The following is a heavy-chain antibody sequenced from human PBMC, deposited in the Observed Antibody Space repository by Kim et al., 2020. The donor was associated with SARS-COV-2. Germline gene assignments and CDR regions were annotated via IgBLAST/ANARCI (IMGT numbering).Heavy chain of an antibody. J-gene: IGHJ4*02. CDR3: ENPAREGWFGELIQGASYFDY. CDR2: ISGSGGST. CDR1: GFTFSSYA. Sequence: GGSLRLSCAASGFTFSSYAMSWVRQAPGKGLEWVSAISGSGGSTYYADSVKGRFTISRDNSKNTLYLQMNSLRAEDTAVYYCENPAREGWFGELIQGASYFDYCGQGTLVTVSS. D-gene: IGHD3-10*01. V-gene: IGHV3-23*01.